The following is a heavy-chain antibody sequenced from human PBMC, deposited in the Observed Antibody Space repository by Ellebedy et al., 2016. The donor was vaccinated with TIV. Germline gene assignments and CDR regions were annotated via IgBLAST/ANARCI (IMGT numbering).Heavy chain of an antibody. Sequence: MPSETLSLTCIVSGGFISSSSYYWGWIRQPPGKGLEWIGSIYYSGSTYYTPSLKSRVTISVDTSRNQFSLKLSSVTAADMAVYYCARHLHSSSSSPLDFWGQGTLVTVSS. D-gene: IGHD6-6*01. CDR3: ARHLHSSSSSPLDF. CDR1: GGFISSSSYY. CDR2: IYYSGST. V-gene: IGHV4-39*01. J-gene: IGHJ4*02.